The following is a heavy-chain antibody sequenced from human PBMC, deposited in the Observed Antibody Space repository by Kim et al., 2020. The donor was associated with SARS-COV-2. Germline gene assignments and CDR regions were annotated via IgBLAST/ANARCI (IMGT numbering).Heavy chain of an antibody. V-gene: IGHV3-23*01. J-gene: IGHJ6*03. Sequence: GGSLRLSCAASGFTFKNYAMSWVRQAPGKGLEWVSGISGSGGSTYYADSVKGRFTISRDNSKNTLYLQMNSLRAEDTAVYYCAKGSGDFWSSYYPYYMDVWGKGTTVTVSS. CDR2: ISGSGGST. CDR1: GFTFKNYA. CDR3: AKGSGDFWSSYYPYYMDV. D-gene: IGHD3-3*01.